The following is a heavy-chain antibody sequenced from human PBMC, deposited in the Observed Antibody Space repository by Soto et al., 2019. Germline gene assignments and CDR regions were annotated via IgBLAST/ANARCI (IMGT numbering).Heavy chain of an antibody. CDR3: AKDGFYYDSSGLFDY. Sequence: GSLRLSCAASGFTFSSYGMHWVRQAPGKGLEWVAVISYDGSNKYYADSVKGRFTISRDNSKNTLYLQMNSLRAEDTAVYYCAKDGFYYDSSGLFDYWGQGTLVTVSS. J-gene: IGHJ4*02. D-gene: IGHD3-22*01. CDR2: ISYDGSNK. CDR1: GFTFSSYG. V-gene: IGHV3-30*18.